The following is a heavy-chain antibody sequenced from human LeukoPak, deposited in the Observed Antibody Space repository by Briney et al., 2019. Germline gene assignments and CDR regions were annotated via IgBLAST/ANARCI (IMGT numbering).Heavy chain of an antibody. J-gene: IGHJ4*02. V-gene: IGHV3-21*01. CDR1: GFTFSNYN. Sequence: GGSLRLSCAASGFTFSNYNMNWVRQAPGKGLEWASSISSSSSYIYYADSVKGRFTISRDNAKNSLYLQMNSLRAEDTAVYYCARGPFNWGRGSYGRGDYWGQGTLVTVSS. CDR3: ARGPFNWGRGSYGRGDY. D-gene: IGHD1-26*01. CDR2: ISSSSSYI.